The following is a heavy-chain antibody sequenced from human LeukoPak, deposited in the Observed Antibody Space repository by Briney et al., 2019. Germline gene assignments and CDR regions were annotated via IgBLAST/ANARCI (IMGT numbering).Heavy chain of an antibody. Sequence: SETLSLTCTVSGGSINSGSYYWSWIRQPAGKGLEWIGRIYTSGSTNYCPSLKSRVTISVDTSKNQFSLKLSSVTAADTAVYYCAGSPDCYYSTCYSRSDYWGQGTLVTVSS. CDR2: IYTSGST. J-gene: IGHJ4*02. D-gene: IGHD2-21*01. CDR1: GGSINSGSYY. CDR3: AGSPDCYYSTCYSRSDY. V-gene: IGHV4-61*02.